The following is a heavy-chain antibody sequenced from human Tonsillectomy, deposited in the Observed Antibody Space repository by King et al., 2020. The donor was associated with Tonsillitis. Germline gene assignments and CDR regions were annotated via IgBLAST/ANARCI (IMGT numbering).Heavy chain of an antibody. J-gene: IGHJ6*02. CDR3: AIHDWGYGLAV. D-gene: IGHD2-21*01. CDR2: LYYSGSI. CDR1: GGSIRSSDYF. V-gene: IGHV4-39*07. Sequence: QLQESGPGLVKPSETLSLTCTVSGGSIRSSDYFWAWIRQPPGKGLEWIGSLYYSGSIDYNPSLKSPVTISVETSKKQFSLRLTAVTAADTAVYYCAIHDWGYGLAVWGQGTTVTVSS.